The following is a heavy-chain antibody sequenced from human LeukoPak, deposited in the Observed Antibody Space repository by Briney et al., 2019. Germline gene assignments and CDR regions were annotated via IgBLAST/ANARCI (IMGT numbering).Heavy chain of an antibody. CDR2: ISAYSGNT. Sequence: GASVKVSCKASGYTFTNYGISWVRQAPGQGLEWMGRISAYSGNTDYAQKLQGRVTMTTDTSTTTAYMELRSLRSDDTAVYYCARDVGYCSSTSCSRGDYWGQGTLVTVSS. CDR1: GYTFTNYG. D-gene: IGHD2-2*01. CDR3: ARDVGYCSSTSCSRGDY. V-gene: IGHV1-18*01. J-gene: IGHJ4*02.